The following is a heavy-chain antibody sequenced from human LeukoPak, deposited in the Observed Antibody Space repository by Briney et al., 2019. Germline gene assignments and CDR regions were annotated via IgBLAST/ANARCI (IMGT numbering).Heavy chain of an antibody. D-gene: IGHD3-9*01. CDR2: ISSNGGST. CDR3: ARGNNYDILTGFSY. CDR1: GFTFSSYA. J-gene: IGHJ4*02. Sequence: GGSLRLSCAASGFTFSSYAMHWVRQAPGKGLEYDSAISSNGGSTYYANSVKGKFTISRDNSKNTLYLQMGSLRAEDMAVYYCARGNNYDILTGFSYWGQGTLVTVSS. V-gene: IGHV3-64*01.